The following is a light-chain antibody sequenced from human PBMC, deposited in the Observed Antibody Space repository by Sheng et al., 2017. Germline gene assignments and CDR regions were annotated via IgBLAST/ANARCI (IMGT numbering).Light chain of an antibody. CDR1: KLGDKH. V-gene: IGLV3-1*01. J-gene: IGLJ2*01. CDR3: AAWDDSLNGLV. CDR2: QDT. Sequence: SYELTQPPSVSVSPGQTASITCSGDKLGDKHACWYQQKPGQSPVLVIYQDTKRPSGVPDRFSGSKSGTSASLAISGLHSEDEADYYCAAWDDSLNGLVFGGGTKLAVL.